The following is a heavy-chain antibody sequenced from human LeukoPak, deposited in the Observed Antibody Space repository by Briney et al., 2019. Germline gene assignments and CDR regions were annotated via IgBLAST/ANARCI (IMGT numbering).Heavy chain of an antibody. Sequence: PGGSLRLSCAASGFTFSSYAMSWVRQAPREGREWVSPISGSGVSTYSADSVKGRFTISRDNSKNTLYLQMNSLRAEDTAVYYCAKGFRRQLVGYHPITWGQGTLVTVSS. D-gene: IGHD6-13*01. CDR3: AKGFRRQLVGYHPIT. CDR2: ISGSGVST. V-gene: IGHV3-23*01. CDR1: GFTFSSYA. J-gene: IGHJ4*02.